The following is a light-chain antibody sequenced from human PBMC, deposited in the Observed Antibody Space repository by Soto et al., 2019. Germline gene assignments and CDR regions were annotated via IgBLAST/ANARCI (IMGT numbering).Light chain of an antibody. Sequence: QSALAQPPSVSGSPGQSITISCTGTSSDVGGYNYVSWSQQHPGKAPKLLISEVSNRPSGVSNRFSGSKSGNTAYLTISGLQADDEADYYCSSYTASSTLLFGTGTKVTVL. CDR2: EVS. CDR1: SSDVGGYNY. J-gene: IGLJ1*01. V-gene: IGLV2-14*03. CDR3: SSYTASSTLL.